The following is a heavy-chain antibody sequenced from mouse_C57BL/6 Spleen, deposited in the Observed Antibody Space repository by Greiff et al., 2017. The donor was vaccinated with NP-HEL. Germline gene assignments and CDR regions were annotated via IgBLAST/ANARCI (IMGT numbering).Heavy chain of an antibody. D-gene: IGHD2-3*01. CDR3: TTDGYYAWFAY. V-gene: IGHV14-4*01. J-gene: IGHJ3*01. CDR2: IDPENGDT. Sequence: DVKLQESGAELVRPGASVKLSCTASGFNIKDDYMHWVKQRPEQGLEWIGWIDPENGDTEYASKFQGKATITADTSSNTAYLQLSSLTSEDTAVYYCTTDGYYAWFAYWGQGTLVTVSA. CDR1: GFNIKDDY.